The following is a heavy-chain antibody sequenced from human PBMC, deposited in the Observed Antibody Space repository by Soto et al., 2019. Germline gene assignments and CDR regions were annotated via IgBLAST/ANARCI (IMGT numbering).Heavy chain of an antibody. CDR2: ISGYNGNT. J-gene: IGHJ5*02. Sequence: QVQLVQSGAEVKKPGASVTVSCKASGYTFTTYGISWVRQAPGQGLEWMGWISGYNGNTNYVQKLQGRVTMTTDTATSTDYMELRSMKSDDPAMYFCARGDWGGGFDPWGQGTLVTVSS. V-gene: IGHV1-18*01. CDR3: ARGDWGGGFDP. D-gene: IGHD7-27*01. CDR1: GYTFTTYG.